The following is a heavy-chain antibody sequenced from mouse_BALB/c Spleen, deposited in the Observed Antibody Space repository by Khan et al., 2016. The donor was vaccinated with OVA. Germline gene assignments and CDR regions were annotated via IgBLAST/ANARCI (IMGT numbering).Heavy chain of an antibody. Sequence: VQLQQSGPEVVKPGASVKMSCKASGYTFTSYVMHWVKQKPGQGLEWIGYIYPFNDATKFNEKFNGKATLTSDKSSSTSFMMLSRQTSEASVVFYGAPVVSYYVLFVYWGQGTLGTVSA. J-gene: IGHJ3*01. D-gene: IGHD1-1*01. CDR3: APVVSYYVLFVY. V-gene: IGHV1S136*01. CDR2: IYPFNDAT. CDR1: GYTFTSYV.